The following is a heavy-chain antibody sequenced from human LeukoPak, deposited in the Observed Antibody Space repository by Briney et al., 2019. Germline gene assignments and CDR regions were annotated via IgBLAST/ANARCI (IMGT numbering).Heavy chain of an antibody. CDR1: GGSISSSSYY. V-gene: IGHV4-39*01. D-gene: IGHD3-10*01. J-gene: IGHJ4*02. CDR2: IYYSGST. Sequence: PPETLSLTCTVSGGSISSSSYYWGWIRQPPGKGLEWIGSIYYSGSTYYNPSLKSRVTISVDTSKNQFSLKLSSVTAADTAVYYCARYYGSGTLADYWGQGTLVTVSS. CDR3: ARYYGSGTLADY.